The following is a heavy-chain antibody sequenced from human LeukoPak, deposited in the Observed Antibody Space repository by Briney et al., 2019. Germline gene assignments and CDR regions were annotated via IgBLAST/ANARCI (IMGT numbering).Heavy chain of an antibody. J-gene: IGHJ4*02. V-gene: IGHV1-69*04. CDR3: ARDQGILGVFDY. CDR1: GYTFTSYA. CDR2: IIPILGIA. Sequence: SVKVSCKASGYTFTSYAISWVRQAPGQGLEWMGRIIPILGIANYAQKFQGRVTITADKSTSTAYMELSSLRSEDTAVYYCARDQGILGVFDYWGQGTLVTVSS. D-gene: IGHD3-10*01.